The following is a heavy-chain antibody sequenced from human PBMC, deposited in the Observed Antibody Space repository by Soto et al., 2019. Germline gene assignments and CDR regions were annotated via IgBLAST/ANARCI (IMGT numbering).Heavy chain of an antibody. J-gene: IGHJ4*02. D-gene: IGHD3-16*02. V-gene: IGHV4-59*01. CDR2: IYYSGST. Sequence: PSETLSLTCTASGGSISSYYWSWIRQPPGKGLEWIGYIYYSGSTNYNPSLKSRVTISVDTSKNQFSLKLSSVTAANTAVYYCARLHYDYVWGSYRIYYFDYWGQGTLVTVSS. CDR3: ARLHYDYVWGSYRIYYFDY. CDR1: GGSISSYY.